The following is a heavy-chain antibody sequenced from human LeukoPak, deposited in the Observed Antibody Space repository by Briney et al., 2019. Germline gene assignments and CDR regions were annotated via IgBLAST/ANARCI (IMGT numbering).Heavy chain of an antibody. V-gene: IGHV4-38-2*02. D-gene: IGHD3-16*02. CDR3: ARGLVWGSYRYFDY. CDR2: INHSGRT. J-gene: IGHJ4*02. CDR1: GYSISSSGYY. Sequence: SETLSLTCTVSGYSISSSGYYWGWIRQPPGKGLEWIATINHSGRTYYTPSLKSRVTISVDTSKNQFSLKLSSVTAADTAVYYCARGLVWGSYRYFDYWGQGTLVTVSS.